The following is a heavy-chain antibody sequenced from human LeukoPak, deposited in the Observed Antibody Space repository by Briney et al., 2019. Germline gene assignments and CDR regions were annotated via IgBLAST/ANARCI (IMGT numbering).Heavy chain of an antibody. J-gene: IGHJ4*02. D-gene: IGHD5-24*01. V-gene: IGHV4-39*07. CDR2: INHSGST. CDR3: ARSPGFKRWLQH. Sequence: SETLSLTCTLSGDSISGSNYYWGWIRQPPGTGLEWIGEINHSGSTNYNPSLKSRVTISVDTSRNQFSLKLSSVTAADTAVYYCARSPGFKRWLQHWGQGTLVTVSS. CDR1: GDSISGSNYY.